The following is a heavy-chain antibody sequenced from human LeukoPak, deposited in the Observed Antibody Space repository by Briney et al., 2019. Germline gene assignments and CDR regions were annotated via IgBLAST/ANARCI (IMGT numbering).Heavy chain of an antibody. V-gene: IGHV4-30-2*01. D-gene: IGHD2-21*02. CDR2: IYHSGST. J-gene: IGHJ4*02. Sequence: SQTLSLTCTVSGGSISSGGYYWSWIRQPPGKGLEWIGYIYHSGSTYYNPSLKSRVTISVDRSKNQFSLKLSSVTAADTAVYYCAREGDWGFDYWGQGTLVTVSS. CDR3: AREGDWGFDY. CDR1: GGSISSGGYY.